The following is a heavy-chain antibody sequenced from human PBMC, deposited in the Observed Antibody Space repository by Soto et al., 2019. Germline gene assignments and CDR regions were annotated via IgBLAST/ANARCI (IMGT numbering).Heavy chain of an antibody. CDR1: GGSISSSGYY. CDR3: ARGDDYDSSGYYYAHYYYGMDV. CDR2: IYDTGISGYTPST. J-gene: IGHJ6*02. V-gene: IGHV4-61*08. Sequence: SETLSLTCTVSGGSISSSGYYWSWIRQPPGKGLEWIAYIYDTGISGYTPSTSYHPSLKSRATMSVDTSKSQFSLKLSPVTAANTAVYYCARGDDYDSSGYYYAHYYYGMDVWGQGTTVTV. D-gene: IGHD3-22*01.